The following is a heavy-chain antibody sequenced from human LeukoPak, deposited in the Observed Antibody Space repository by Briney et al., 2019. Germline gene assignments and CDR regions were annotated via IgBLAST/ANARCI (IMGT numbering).Heavy chain of an antibody. CDR1: GGSISSYY. Sequence: SETLSLTCTVSGGSISSYYWSWIRQPPGKGLEWIGYIYYSGSTNYNPSLKSRVTISVDTSRNQFSLKLSSVTAADTAVYYCAGAPLLSSGWQRSYYYYYMDVWGKGTTVTVSS. CDR3: AGAPLLSSGWQRSYYYYYMDV. J-gene: IGHJ6*03. V-gene: IGHV4-59*01. CDR2: IYYSGST. D-gene: IGHD6-19*01.